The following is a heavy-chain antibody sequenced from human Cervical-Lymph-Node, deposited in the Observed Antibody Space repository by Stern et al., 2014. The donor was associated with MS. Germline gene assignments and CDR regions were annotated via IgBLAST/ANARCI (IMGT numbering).Heavy chain of an antibody. D-gene: IGHD6-19*01. Sequence: EVQLLESGGDLAQPGGSLRLSCAVSGFTFSLYAMSWVRQAPGKGLEWVSATSGTDSSTYYAETVKGRFTISRDNSKYTLYLQMNNLRAEDTAVYYCAKEGIAVASFDYWGQGTLVTVSS. CDR3: AKEGIAVASFDY. J-gene: IGHJ4*02. V-gene: IGHV3-23*01. CDR2: TSGTDSST. CDR1: GFTFSLYA.